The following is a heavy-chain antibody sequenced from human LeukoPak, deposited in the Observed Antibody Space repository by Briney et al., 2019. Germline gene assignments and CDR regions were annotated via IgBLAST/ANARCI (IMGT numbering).Heavy chain of an antibody. CDR3: AKDRGRRIVVVPATKWGTFDY. J-gene: IGHJ4*02. Sequence: QPGRSLRLSCATSGFTLSSYGMHWVRQAPGKGLEWVAFIRDDGSIKYYADSVKGRFTISRDNSKNTLSLQMNSLRAEDTAVYYCAKDRGRRIVVVPATKWGTFDYWGQGTLVTVSS. V-gene: IGHV3-30*02. CDR2: IRDDGSIK. CDR1: GFTLSSYG. D-gene: IGHD2-2*01.